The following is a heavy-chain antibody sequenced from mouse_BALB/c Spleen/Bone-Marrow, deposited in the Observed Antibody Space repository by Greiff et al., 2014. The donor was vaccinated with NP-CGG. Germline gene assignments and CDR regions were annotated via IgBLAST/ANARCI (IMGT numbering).Heavy chain of an antibody. CDR1: GITVSSYT. CDR3: ARHYGYVGAMDY. CDR2: ITGGGTT. V-gene: IGHV5-6-5*01. J-gene: IGHJ4*01. Sequence: VQLKESGGGLVKPGESLKFSCAASGITVSSYTMSWVRQTPEKRLEWVASITGGGTTYYPDSVKGRFTISRDNARNILYLQVSSLRSEDTAIYYCARHYGYVGAMDYWGQGTSVTVSS. D-gene: IGHD1-2*01.